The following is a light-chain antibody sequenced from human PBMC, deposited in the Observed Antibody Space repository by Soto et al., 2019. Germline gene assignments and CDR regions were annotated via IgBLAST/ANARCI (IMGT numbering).Light chain of an antibody. CDR1: QGISSY. CDR3: QQYYSYPLT. CDR2: AAS. Sequence: AIGMTKKTSSFSATTGDRVTITCRASQGISSYLAWYQQKPGKAPKLLIYAASTLQSGVPSRFSGSGSGTDFALTISCLQSEDFATYYCQQYYSYPLTFGPGT. V-gene: IGKV1-8*01. J-gene: IGKJ3*01.